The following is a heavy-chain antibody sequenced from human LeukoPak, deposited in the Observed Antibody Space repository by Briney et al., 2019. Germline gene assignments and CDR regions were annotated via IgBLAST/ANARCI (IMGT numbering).Heavy chain of an antibody. V-gene: IGHV3-23*01. Sequence: GGSLCLSCAASGLTFSSYYMSWVRQAPGKGLEWVSAISGSGGSTYYAASVKRRFTISRDNSKNTLYLQMNSLRAEDTAVYYCTTDLLRFLKPRDYWGQGTLVTVSS. CDR3: TTDLLRFLKPRDY. CDR1: GLTFSSYY. J-gene: IGHJ4*02. D-gene: IGHD3-3*01. CDR2: ISGSGGST.